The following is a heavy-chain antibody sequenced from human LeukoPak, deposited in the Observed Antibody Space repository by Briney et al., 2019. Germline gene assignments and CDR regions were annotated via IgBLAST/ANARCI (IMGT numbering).Heavy chain of an antibody. CDR1: GYTFTSYD. J-gene: IGHJ5*02. V-gene: IGHV1-8*01. CDR3: ARNDILTGFYIYNWFDP. Sequence: GASVEVSCKASGYTFTSYDINWVRQATGQGLEWMGWMNPNSGNTGYAQKFQGRVTMTRNTSISTAYMELSSLRSEDTAVYYCARNDILTGFYIYNWFDPWGQGTLVTVSS. CDR2: MNPNSGNT. D-gene: IGHD3-9*01.